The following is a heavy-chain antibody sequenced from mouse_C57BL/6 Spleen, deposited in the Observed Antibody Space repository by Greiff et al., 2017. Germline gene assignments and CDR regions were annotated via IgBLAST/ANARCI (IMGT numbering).Heavy chain of an antibody. CDR3: TTHYYGSSGFAY. CDR2: IDPEDGDT. CDR1: GFNFKDYY. J-gene: IGHJ3*01. D-gene: IGHD1-1*01. Sequence: VQLQQSGAELVRPGASVKLSCTASGFNFKDYYMHWVKQRPEQGLEWIGRIDPEDGDTEYAPKFQGKATMTADTSSNTAYLQLSSLTSEDTAVYYCTTHYYGSSGFAYWGQGTLVTVSA. V-gene: IGHV14-1*01.